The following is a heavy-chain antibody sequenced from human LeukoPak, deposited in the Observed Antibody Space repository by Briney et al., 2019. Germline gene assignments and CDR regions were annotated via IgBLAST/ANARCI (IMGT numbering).Heavy chain of an antibody. D-gene: IGHD5-24*01. CDR3: ARFLDRYGYNFFDY. CDR1: GYTFTGYY. CDR2: ISAYNGNT. V-gene: IGHV1-18*04. J-gene: IGHJ4*02. Sequence: ASVKVSCKASGYTFTGYYLHWVRQAPGQGLEWMGWISAYNGNTNFAQKLQGRVTMTTDTSTSTAYMELRSPRSDDTAVYYCARFLDRYGYNFFDYWGQGTLVTVSS.